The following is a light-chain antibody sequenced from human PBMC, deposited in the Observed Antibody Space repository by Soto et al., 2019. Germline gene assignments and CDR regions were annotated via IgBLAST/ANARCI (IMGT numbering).Light chain of an antibody. CDR2: QVS. CDR1: QSLAYIDGNTY. CDR3: MQGTHWPPYT. Sequence: DVVMTQSPLSLPVTLGQPASISCRSSQSLAYIDGNTYLNWFHQMPGQSPRRLIYQVSHRDSVVPDRFSGSGSGTDFTLKISRVEADDVGVYDCMQGTHWPPYTFGQGTKLEIK. J-gene: IGKJ2*01. V-gene: IGKV2-30*01.